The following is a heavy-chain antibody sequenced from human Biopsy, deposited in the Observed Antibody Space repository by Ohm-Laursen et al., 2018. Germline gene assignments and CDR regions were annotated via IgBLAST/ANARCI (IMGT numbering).Heavy chain of an antibody. V-gene: IGHV4-59*12. CDR3: ASAGYNPDWNFDL. CDR1: GGPIDSYY. CDR2: IYFTGRT. Sequence: SETLSFTCTVSGGPIDSYYWGWIRQPTGLELVWIGYIYFTGRTCYNPFLKRRVTMSVNTSKKQFPLRLSSVTAADTVVYYCASAGYNPDWNFDLWGRGTRVTVSS. J-gene: IGHJ2*01. D-gene: IGHD5-24*01.